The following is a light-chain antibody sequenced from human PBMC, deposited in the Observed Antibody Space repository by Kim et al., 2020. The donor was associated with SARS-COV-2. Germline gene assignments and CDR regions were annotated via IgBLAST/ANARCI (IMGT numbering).Light chain of an antibody. CDR3: SSYTRSKTWV. CDR1: NSDIGGYNY. CDR2: DVT. J-gene: IGLJ3*02. Sequence: QSALTQPASVSGSPGQSITISCTGTNSDIGGYNYVSWYQQHPGKAPKLMIFDVTERPSGVSNRFSGSKSGNTASLTISGLQAEDESDYYCSSYTRSKTWVFGVGTQLTVL. V-gene: IGLV2-14*03.